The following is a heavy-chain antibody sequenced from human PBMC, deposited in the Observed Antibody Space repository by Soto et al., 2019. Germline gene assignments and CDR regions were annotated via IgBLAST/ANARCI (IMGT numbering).Heavy chain of an antibody. CDR2: ISASGGAT. Sequence: PGGSLRLSCVASRFTFTSYAMSWVRQAPGKGLEWLAAISASGGATIHANSVKGRLPISRDNSTNTLYLQMSSLGAEDTAVYYCAKDVEGGSLFRGAFDFWGQGTQVTVSS. CDR3: AKDVEGGSLFRGAFDF. J-gene: IGHJ4*02. V-gene: IGHV3-23*01. D-gene: IGHD1-26*01. CDR1: RFTFTSYA.